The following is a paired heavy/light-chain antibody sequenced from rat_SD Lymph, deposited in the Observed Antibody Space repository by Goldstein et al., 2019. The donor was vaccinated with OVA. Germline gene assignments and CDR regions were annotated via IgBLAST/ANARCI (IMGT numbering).Light chain of an antibody. CDR3: QQGNKYPYT. V-gene: IGKV12S11*01. CDR2: GAS. Sequence: DIQMTQSPASLSASLGETVSIECLASEGISNILAWYQQKPGKSPQLLIYGASILQDGVPSRFSGSGSGTQYSLKISGMQPEDEGVYYCQQGNKYPYTFGAGTKLELK. J-gene: IGKJ2-3*01. CDR1: EGISNI.
Heavy chain of an antibody. CDR1: GYTFTEYY. J-gene: IGHJ3*01. D-gene: IGHD1-11*01. Sequence: EVLLRQSGAELVRPGSSVKISCKASGYTFTEYYLHWVRQRPEQGLVWIARMNPSNGDIVYAENFKTKATLTSDKSSNTAYMQLSTLTSEDTATYFCTRGGNYVGWFAYWGQGTLVTVSS. V-gene: IGHV1-16*01. CDR2: MNPSNGDI. CDR3: TRGGNYVGWFAY.